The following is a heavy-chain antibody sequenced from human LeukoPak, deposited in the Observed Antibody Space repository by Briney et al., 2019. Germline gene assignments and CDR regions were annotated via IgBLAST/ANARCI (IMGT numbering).Heavy chain of an antibody. CDR3: ANGGVGAD. J-gene: IGHJ4*02. Sequence: GGSLRLSCAASGFTFSSYAMSWVRQAPGKGRKWVSGICGSGGSTYYADSVKGRFTISRDNSKNTLYLQMNSLRAEGTAVYYCANGGVGADWGQGTLVTVSS. D-gene: IGHD1-26*01. CDR1: GFTFSSYA. CDR2: ICGSGGST. V-gene: IGHV3-23*01.